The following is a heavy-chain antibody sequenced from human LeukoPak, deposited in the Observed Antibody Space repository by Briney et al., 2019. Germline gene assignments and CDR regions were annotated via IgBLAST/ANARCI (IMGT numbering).Heavy chain of an antibody. CDR3: ARGTATMAGIDF. Sequence: GGSLRLSCAASGFAFSRYWMFWVRQAPGKGLLWISQVNTDGASTTYGDSAKGRFTISRDNAKNSLFPQMNSLRVEDTATYYCARGTATMAGIDFWGQGTLVTVSS. V-gene: IGHV3-74*01. CDR2: VNTDGAST. J-gene: IGHJ4*02. D-gene: IGHD6-19*01. CDR1: GFAFSRYW.